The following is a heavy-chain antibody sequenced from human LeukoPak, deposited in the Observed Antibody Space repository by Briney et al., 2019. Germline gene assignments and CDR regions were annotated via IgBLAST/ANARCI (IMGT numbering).Heavy chain of an antibody. CDR2: INHSGST. CDR1: GGSFSGYY. Sequence: PSETLSLTCAVYGGSFSGYYWSWIRQPPGKGLEWIGEINHSGSTNYNPSLKSRVTISVDTSKNQFSLKLSSVTAADTAVYYCASWPTGDDPNWFDPWGQGTLVTVSS. D-gene: IGHD4-17*01. CDR3: ASWPTGDDPNWFDP. J-gene: IGHJ5*02. V-gene: IGHV4-34*01.